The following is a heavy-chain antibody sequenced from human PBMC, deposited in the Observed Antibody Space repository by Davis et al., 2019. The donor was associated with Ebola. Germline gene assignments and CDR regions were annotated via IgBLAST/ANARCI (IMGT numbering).Heavy chain of an antibody. J-gene: IGHJ5*02. CDR2: IIPILGIA. CDR3: ARQVVAGHNWFDP. CDR1: GGTFSSYA. D-gene: IGHD6-19*01. V-gene: IGHV1-69*04. Sequence: AASVKVSCKASGGTFSSYAISWVRQAPGQGLEWMGRIIPILGIANYAQKFQGRVTMTRNNSINTAYMEVNGLTSEDTAVYYCARQVVAGHNWFDPWGQGTLVTVSS.